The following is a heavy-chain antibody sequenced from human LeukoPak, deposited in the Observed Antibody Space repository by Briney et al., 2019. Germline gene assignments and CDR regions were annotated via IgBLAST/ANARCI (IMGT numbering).Heavy chain of an antibody. CDR2: INAGNGNT. D-gene: IGHD1-26*01. Sequence: GASVKVSCKASGYTFIHHAMYWVRQAPGQRLEWMGWINAGNGNTKYSQNFQGRVTITRDTSASTVYMELSSLRSEDTAVYYCARGKWTSSVSAYYLDYWGQGTLVTVSS. J-gene: IGHJ4*02. CDR1: GYTFIHHA. V-gene: IGHV1-3*01. CDR3: ARGKWTSSVSAYYLDY.